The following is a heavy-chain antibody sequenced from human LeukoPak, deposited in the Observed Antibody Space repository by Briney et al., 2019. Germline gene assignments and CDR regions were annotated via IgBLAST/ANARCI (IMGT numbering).Heavy chain of an antibody. CDR2: INHSGST. CDR1: GRSFSGYY. V-gene: IGHV4-34*01. D-gene: IGHD3-22*01. Sequence: SETLSLTCAVYGRSFSGYYWSWIRQPPGKGLEWIGEINHSGSTNYNPSLKSRVTISVDTSKNQFSLKLSSVTAADTAVYYCARGRRYYYDSSGYYVYWGQGTLVTVSS. J-gene: IGHJ4*02. CDR3: ARGRRYYYDSSGYYVY.